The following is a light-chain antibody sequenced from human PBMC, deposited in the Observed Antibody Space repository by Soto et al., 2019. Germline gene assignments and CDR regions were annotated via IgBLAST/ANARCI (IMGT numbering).Light chain of an antibody. J-gene: IGKJ5*01. CDR3: QQSYSTIT. V-gene: IGKV1-39*01. Sequence: DIRVTQSPPTLSASVGDRVSITCRASQTITTWMAWYQQKPGKAPKLLIYAASSLQSGVPSRFSGSGSGTDFTLTISSLQPEDFATYYCQQSYSTITFGQGTRLEI. CDR2: AAS. CDR1: QTITTW.